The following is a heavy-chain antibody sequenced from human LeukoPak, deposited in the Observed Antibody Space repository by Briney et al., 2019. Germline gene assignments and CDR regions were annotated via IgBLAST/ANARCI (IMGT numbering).Heavy chain of an antibody. J-gene: IGHJ4*02. CDR3: AGDFCGAACAPFFDS. CDR2: ITARSGTM. D-gene: IGHD2-21*02. V-gene: IGHV3-11*04. CDR1: GFTFSENY. Sequence: PGGSLRLSCAGSGFTFSENYMAWIRQAPGKGLEYISYITARSGTMYYADSVRGRFTISRDNAKNTLYLEMNNLRVEDSAIYYCAGDFCGAACAPFFDSWGQGTLVTVSS.